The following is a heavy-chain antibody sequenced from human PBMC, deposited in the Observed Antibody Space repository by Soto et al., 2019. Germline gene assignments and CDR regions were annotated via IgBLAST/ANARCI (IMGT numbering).Heavy chain of an antibody. J-gene: IGHJ4*02. CDR1: GGTFSSYA. Sequence: QVQLVQSGAEVKKPGSSVKVSCKASGGTFSSYAISWVRQAPGQGLEWMGGIIPIFGTANYAQKFQGRVTITADESTSTAYMELSSLRSEDTAVYYCASHTYYYDSSGYYSNYWGQGTLVTVPS. V-gene: IGHV1-69*01. CDR2: IIPIFGTA. D-gene: IGHD3-22*01. CDR3: ASHTYYYDSSGYYSNY.